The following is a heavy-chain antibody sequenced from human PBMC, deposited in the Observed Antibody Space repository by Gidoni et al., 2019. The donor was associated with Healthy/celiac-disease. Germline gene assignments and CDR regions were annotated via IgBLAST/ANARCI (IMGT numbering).Heavy chain of an antibody. Sequence: QVKLVESGGGLVKPGGSLILSCEASGFTFSDYYMSWIRQAPGKGLEWVSYISSSGSTIYYADSVKGRFTISRDNAKNSLYLQMNSLRAEDTAVYYCARGAVAGKSYNWFDPWGQGTLVTVSS. CDR1: GFTFSDYY. CDR3: ARGAVAGKSYNWFDP. V-gene: IGHV3-11*01. J-gene: IGHJ5*02. D-gene: IGHD6-19*01. CDR2: ISSSGSTI.